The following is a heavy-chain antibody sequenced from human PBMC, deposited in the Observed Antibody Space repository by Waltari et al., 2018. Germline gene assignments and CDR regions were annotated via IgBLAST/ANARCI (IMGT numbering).Heavy chain of an antibody. CDR3: ARDPFWGTMVRGVWGWFDP. J-gene: IGHJ5*02. CDR1: GGSISSTY. D-gene: IGHD3-10*01. Sequence: QVQLQESGPGLVKPSETLSLTCTVPGGSISSTYWSWIRQPAGQGLEWIGRIYTSGSTNYNPSLKSRVTMSVDTSKNQFSLKLSSVTAADTAVYYCARDPFWGTMVRGVWGWFDPWGQGTLVTVSS. CDR2: IYTSGST. V-gene: IGHV4-4*07.